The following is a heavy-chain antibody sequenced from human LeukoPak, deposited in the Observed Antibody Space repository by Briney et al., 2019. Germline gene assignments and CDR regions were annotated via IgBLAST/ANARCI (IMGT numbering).Heavy chain of an antibody. J-gene: IGHJ4*02. D-gene: IGHD6-19*01. CDR1: GFTFSSYA. CDR2: ISGSGGST. Sequence: GGSLRLSCAASGFTFSSYAMGWVRQAPGKGLEWVSAISGSGGSTYYADSVKGRFTISRDNSKNTLYLQMNGLRAEDTAVYYCAKLDAQWLARPYFDYWGRGTLVTVSS. V-gene: IGHV3-23*01. CDR3: AKLDAQWLARPYFDY.